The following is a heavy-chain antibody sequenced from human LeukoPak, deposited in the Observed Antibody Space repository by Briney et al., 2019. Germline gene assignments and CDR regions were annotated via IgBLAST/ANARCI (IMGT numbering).Heavy chain of an antibody. CDR1: GFAFSNYG. CDR3: AKDGTGCGGDCYSDY. Sequence: GGSLRLSCAASGFAFSNYGMSWVRQAPGKGLEWVSAISASGGSTYYADSVKGRFTISRDNSKNTLYLQMNSLRAEDTAVYHCAKDGTGCGGDCYSDYWGQGTLLTASS. CDR2: ISASGGST. J-gene: IGHJ4*02. V-gene: IGHV3-23*01. D-gene: IGHD2-21*02.